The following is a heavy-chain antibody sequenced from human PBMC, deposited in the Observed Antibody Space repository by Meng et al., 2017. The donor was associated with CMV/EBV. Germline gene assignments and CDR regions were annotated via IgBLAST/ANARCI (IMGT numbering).Heavy chain of an antibody. D-gene: IGHD4-11*01. CDR3: ARLTNYYYYGMDV. CDR2: SNAGNGNT. V-gene: IGHV1-3*02. Sequence: ASVKVSCKASGYTFTSYAMHWVRQAPGQRLEWMGWSNAGNGNTKYSQEFQGRVTITRDTSASTAYMELSSLRSEDMAVYYCARLTNYYYYGMDVWGQGTTVTVSS. CDR1: GYTFTSYA. J-gene: IGHJ6*02.